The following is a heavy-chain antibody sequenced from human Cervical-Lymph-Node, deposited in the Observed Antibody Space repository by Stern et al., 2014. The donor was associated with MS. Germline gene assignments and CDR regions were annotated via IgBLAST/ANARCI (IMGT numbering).Heavy chain of an antibody. V-gene: IGHV3-30*01. Sequence: VQLVESGGGVVQPGRSLRLSCAASGFTFNNYAMHWVRQAPGKGLEWVAVISFDGSNKNCADSVKGRFTISRDNSKNTLYLQMDTLRAEDTAVYSCARGYSGGSCHLLLDLDYWGQGTLVTVSS. CDR2: ISFDGSNK. D-gene: IGHD2-15*01. CDR1: GFTFNNYA. J-gene: IGHJ4*02. CDR3: ARGYSGGSCHLLLDLDY.